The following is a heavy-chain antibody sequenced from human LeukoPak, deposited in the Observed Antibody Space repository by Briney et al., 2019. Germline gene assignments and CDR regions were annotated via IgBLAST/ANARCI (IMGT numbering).Heavy chain of an antibody. Sequence: SETLSLTCTVSGGSIGTYYWSWIRQSPGKGLEWIGYIYVTGTRYNPYLQSRVTISVNKCRNQFLLKMSSVTAADTAVYYCARHIGGGIEDMDVWGKGTKVIVSS. D-gene: IGHD3-16*02. CDR3: ARHIGGGIEDMDV. CDR2: IYVTGT. V-gene: IGHV4-59*08. CDR1: GGSIGTYY. J-gene: IGHJ6*03.